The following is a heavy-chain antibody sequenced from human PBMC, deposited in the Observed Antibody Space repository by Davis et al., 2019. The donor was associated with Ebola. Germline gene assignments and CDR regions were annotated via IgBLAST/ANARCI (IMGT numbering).Heavy chain of an antibody. CDR3: ARDRADIVVVPAAIPYYYYYMDV. CDR1: GYTFTSYD. Sequence: ASVKVSCKASGYTFTSYDINWVRQATGQGLEWMGWMNPNSGNTGYAQKFQGRVTMTRNTSISTAYMELRSLRSDDTAVYYCARDRADIVVVPAAIPYYYYYMDVWGKGTTVTVSS. CDR2: MNPNSGNT. V-gene: IGHV1-8*01. J-gene: IGHJ6*03. D-gene: IGHD2-2*02.